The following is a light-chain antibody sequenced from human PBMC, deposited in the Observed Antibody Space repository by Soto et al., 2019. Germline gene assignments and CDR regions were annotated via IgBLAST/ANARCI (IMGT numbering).Light chain of an antibody. Sequence: DIQMTQSPSTLSASIGDRVTITCRASQRINKWLAWHQQKPGKAPKLLIYDASSLQSGVPPRFSGSGSGTEFTLTIRSLQPDDCAIYYCQQYYSYWTFGQGTKVDIK. CDR2: DAS. V-gene: IGKV1-5*01. CDR3: QQYYSYWT. CDR1: QRINKW. J-gene: IGKJ1*01.